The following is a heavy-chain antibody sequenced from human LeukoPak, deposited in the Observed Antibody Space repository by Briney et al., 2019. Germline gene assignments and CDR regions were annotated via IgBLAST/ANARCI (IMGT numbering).Heavy chain of an antibody. CDR3: AKDPYYYDSSGYFHDLDY. D-gene: IGHD3-22*01. CDR1: GFTLSSYA. Sequence: GGSLRFSCAASGFTLSSYAMSWVRQAPGKGLEWVSAISGSGGSTYYADSVKGRFTISRDNSKNTLYLQMNSLRAEDTAVYYCAKDPYYYDSSGYFHDLDYWGQGTLVTVSS. J-gene: IGHJ4*02. V-gene: IGHV3-23*01. CDR2: ISGSGGST.